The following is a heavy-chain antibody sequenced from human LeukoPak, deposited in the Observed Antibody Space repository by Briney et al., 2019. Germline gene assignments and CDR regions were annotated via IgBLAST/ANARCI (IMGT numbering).Heavy chain of an antibody. CDR3: ARYAADGRTLEY. Sequence: PSETLSLTCTVSGGSISSYYWSWIRQPPGKVLEWIGYIYYSGSTNYNPSLKSRVTISRDTSNNQFSLKLTSVTAADTAIYFCARYAADGRTLEYWGQGTLVTVSS. V-gene: IGHV4-59*01. CDR2: IYYSGST. CDR1: GGSISSYY. J-gene: IGHJ4*02. D-gene: IGHD6-13*01.